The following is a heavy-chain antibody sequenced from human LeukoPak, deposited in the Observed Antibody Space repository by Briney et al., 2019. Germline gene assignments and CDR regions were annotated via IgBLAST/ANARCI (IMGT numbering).Heavy chain of an antibody. J-gene: IGHJ3*02. CDR3: ARGGRVYDFWSGYWPHAFDI. CDR2: IYGSGNS. V-gene: IGHV4-4*07. Sequence: SETLSLTCTVSGGSISSYYWSWIRQPAGKGLEWIGRIYGSGNSNYNPSLKSRVTISVDTSKNQFSLKLSSVTAADTAVYYCARGGRVYDFWSGYWPHAFDIWGQGTMVTVSS. D-gene: IGHD3-3*01. CDR1: GGSISSYY.